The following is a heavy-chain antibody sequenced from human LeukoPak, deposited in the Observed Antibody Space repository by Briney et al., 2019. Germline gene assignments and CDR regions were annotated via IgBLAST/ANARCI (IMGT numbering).Heavy chain of an antibody. CDR1: GFTVSNNY. V-gene: IGHV3-53*01. CDR2: IYSGGST. Sequence: GGSLRLSCAASGFTVSNNYMSWVARVPPRGWEGVSVIYSGGSTYYADSVKGRFTISRDNSKNTLYLQMNSLKASDTAMYYCARRRCSSTSCYAYYFDFWGQGTLVTVSS. D-gene: IGHD2-2*01. CDR3: ARRRCSSTSCYAYYFDF. J-gene: IGHJ4*02.